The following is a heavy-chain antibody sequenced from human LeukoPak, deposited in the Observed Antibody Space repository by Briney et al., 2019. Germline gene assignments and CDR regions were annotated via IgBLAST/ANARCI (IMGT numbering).Heavy chain of an antibody. D-gene: IGHD2-2*02. CDR3: WGTVDCSSTSCYNYYYYYMDV. CDR2: ISSGGIII. Sequence: GGSLRLSCAASGFTFRGYEMNWVRQAPGKGLEWVSYISSGGIIIYTADSVKGRFIISRDNAKNSLYLQMNSLRAEDTAVYYCWGTVDCSSTSCYNYYYYYMDVWGKGTTVTVSS. V-gene: IGHV3-48*03. CDR1: GFTFRGYE. J-gene: IGHJ6*03.